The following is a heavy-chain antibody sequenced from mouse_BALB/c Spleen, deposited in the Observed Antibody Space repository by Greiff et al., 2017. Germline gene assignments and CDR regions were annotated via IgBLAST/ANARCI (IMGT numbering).Heavy chain of an antibody. CDR3: TRSGSNWYFDV. CDR2: IRLKSNNYAT. J-gene: IGHJ1*01. CDR1: GFTFSNYW. D-gene: IGHD4-1*01. V-gene: IGHV6-6*02. Sequence: EVKVEESGGGLVQPGGSMKLSCVASGFTFSNYWMNWVRQSPEKGLEWVAEIRLKSNNYATHYAESVKGRFTISRDDSKSSVYLQMNNLRAEDTGIYYCTRSGSNWYFDVWGAGTTVTVSS.